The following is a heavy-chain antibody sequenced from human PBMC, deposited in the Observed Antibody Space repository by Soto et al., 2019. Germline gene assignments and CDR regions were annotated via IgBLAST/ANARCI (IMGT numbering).Heavy chain of an antibody. J-gene: IGHJ4*02. CDR2: INHSGST. D-gene: IGHD4-17*01. CDR1: GGSFSGYY. V-gene: IGHV4-34*01. CDR3: ARGGRVMDYGDYDFDY. Sequence: SETLSLTCAVYGGSFSGYYWSLIRQPPGKGLEWIGEINHSGSTNYNPSLKSRVTISVDTSKNQFSLKLSSVTAADTAVYYCARGGRVMDYGDYDFDYWGQGTLVTVSS.